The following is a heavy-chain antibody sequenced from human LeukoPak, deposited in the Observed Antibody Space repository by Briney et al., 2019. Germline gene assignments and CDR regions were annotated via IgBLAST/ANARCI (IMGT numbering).Heavy chain of an antibody. D-gene: IGHD3-22*01. Sequence: PGGSLRLSCAASGFTFSSYSMNWVRQAPGKGLEWVSSISTSSSYIYYADSVKGRFTISRDNAKNSLYLQMNSLRAEDTAVYYCATGIGYYYDSSGYYYGDYWGQGTLVTVSS. CDR3: ATGIGYYYDSSGYYYGDY. CDR1: GFTFSSYS. CDR2: ISTSSSYI. V-gene: IGHV3-21*04. J-gene: IGHJ4*02.